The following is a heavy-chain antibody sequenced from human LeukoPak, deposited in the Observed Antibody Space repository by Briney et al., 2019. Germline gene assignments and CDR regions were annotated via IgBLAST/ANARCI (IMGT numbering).Heavy chain of an antibody. V-gene: IGHV3-21*04. CDR1: GFTFSSYS. J-gene: IGHJ4*02. CDR3: ARDLGGYCSSTSCYGPLGLGFDY. Sequence: TTGGSLRLSCAASGFTFSSYSMNWVRQAPGKGLEWVSSISSSSSYIYYADSVKGRFTISRDNAKNSLYLQMNSLRAEDTAVYYCARDLGGYCSSTSCYGPLGLGFDYWGQGTLVTVSS. D-gene: IGHD2-2*01. CDR2: ISSSSSYI.